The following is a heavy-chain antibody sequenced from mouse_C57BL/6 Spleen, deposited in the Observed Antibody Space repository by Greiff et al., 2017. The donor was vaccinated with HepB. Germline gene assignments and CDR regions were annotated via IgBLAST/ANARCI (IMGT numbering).Heavy chain of an antibody. J-gene: IGHJ4*01. CDR2: IYPGDGDT. D-gene: IGHD1-1*01. V-gene: IGHV1-82*01. Sequence: VQLQQSGPELVKPGASVKISCKASGYAFSSSWLNWVKQRPGKGLGWIGRIYPGDGDTNYNGKFKGKATLTADKSSSTAYMQLSSLTSEDSAVYFCARTTSYAMDYWGQGTSVTVSS. CDR1: GYAFSSSW. CDR3: ARTTSYAMDY.